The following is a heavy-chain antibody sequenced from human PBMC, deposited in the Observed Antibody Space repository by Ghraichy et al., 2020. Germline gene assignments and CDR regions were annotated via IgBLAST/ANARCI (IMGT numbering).Heavy chain of an antibody. J-gene: IGHJ4*02. Sequence: ASVKVSYKASGYTFTSYNINWVRQATGQGLEWMGWMSPNSGNTGYTQKFQGRVTMTRNTSITTAYMELSSLRSEDTAVYYCATYINGGWYHPLGDWGQGTLVTVSS. D-gene: IGHD6-19*01. CDR2: MSPNSGNT. CDR1: GYTFTSYN. CDR3: ATYINGGWYHPLGD. V-gene: IGHV1-8*01.